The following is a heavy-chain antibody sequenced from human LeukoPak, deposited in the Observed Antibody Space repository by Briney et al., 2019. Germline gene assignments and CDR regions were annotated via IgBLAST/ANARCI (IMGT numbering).Heavy chain of an antibody. J-gene: IGHJ6*03. V-gene: IGHV4-38-2*02. CDR1: GYSISSGYY. Sequence: SETLSLTCIVSGYSISSGYYWVWIRQPPGKGLEWIGRIYHSGGTYYNPSLKSRVTISVDTSKNQFSLKLSSVTAADTAVYYCARAIVATPPSYYYYMDVWGKGTTVTVSS. CDR2: IYHSGGT. CDR3: ARAIVATPPSYYYYMDV. D-gene: IGHD5-12*01.